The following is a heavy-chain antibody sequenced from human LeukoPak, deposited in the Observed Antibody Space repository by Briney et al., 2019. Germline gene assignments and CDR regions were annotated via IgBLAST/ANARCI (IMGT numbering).Heavy chain of an antibody. D-gene: IGHD3-22*01. CDR3: ARGGLIVVKERAFDI. CDR1: GFNFNIYS. CDR2: ITGSSTPI. V-gene: IGHV3-48*04. Sequence: GGSLRLSCEASGFNFNIYSMNWVRQAPGKGLEWVSYITGSSTPIYYGDSVKGRFTISRDNAKNSLYLQMNSLRAEDTAVYYCARGGLIVVKERAFDIWGQGTMVTVSS. J-gene: IGHJ3*02.